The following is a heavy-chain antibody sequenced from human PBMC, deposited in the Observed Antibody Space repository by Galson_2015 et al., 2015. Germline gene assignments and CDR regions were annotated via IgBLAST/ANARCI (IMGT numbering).Heavy chain of an antibody. CDR2: IYYSGST. V-gene: IGHV4-59*08. Sequence: ETLSLTCTVSGGSISSYYWSWIRQPPGKGLEWIGYIYYSGSTNYNPSLKSRVTISVDTSKNQFSLKLSSVTAADTAVYYCARHAYSSGPHLDYWGQGTLVTVSS. J-gene: IGHJ4*02. D-gene: IGHD3-22*01. CDR1: GGSISSYY. CDR3: ARHAYSSGPHLDY.